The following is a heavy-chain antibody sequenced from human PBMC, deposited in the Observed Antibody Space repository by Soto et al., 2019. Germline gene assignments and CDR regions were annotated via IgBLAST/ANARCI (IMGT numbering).Heavy chain of an antibody. V-gene: IGHV4-4*02. CDR2: IYHSGST. Sequence: SETLSLTCAVSSGSISSSNWWSWVRQPPGKGLEWIGEIYHSGSTNYNPSLKSRVTISVDKSKNQFSLKLSSVTAADTAVYYCARGSMVGYYYYYMDVWGKGTTVNVSS. CDR1: SGSISSSNW. D-gene: IGHD1-26*01. CDR3: ARGSMVGYYYYYMDV. J-gene: IGHJ6*03.